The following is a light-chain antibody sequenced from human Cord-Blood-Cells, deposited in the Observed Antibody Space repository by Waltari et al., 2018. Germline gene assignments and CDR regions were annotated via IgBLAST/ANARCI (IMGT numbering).Light chain of an antibody. CDR1: SSNIGSGYD. V-gene: IGLV1-40*01. CDR2: GNS. Sequence: QSVLTQPPSVSGAPGQRVTISCTVISSNIGSGYDLHWYQQLPGTAPKLLIYGNSNRPSGVPDRFSGSKSGTSASLAITGLQAEDEADYYCQSYDSSLTVFGGGTKLTVL. CDR3: QSYDSSLTV. J-gene: IGLJ2*01.